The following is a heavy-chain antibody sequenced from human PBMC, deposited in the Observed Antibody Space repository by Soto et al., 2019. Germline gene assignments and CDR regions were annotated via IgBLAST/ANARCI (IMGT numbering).Heavy chain of an antibody. V-gene: IGHV4-34*01. CDR3: ARGMPSLPPVLNY. CDR2: INHSGST. J-gene: IGHJ4*02. D-gene: IGHD2-2*01. Sequence: SETLSLTCAVSGGSFSAYYWTWIRQPPGKGLEWIGEINHSGSTNYNPSLKSRVSISVDTPKSQFSLKLSSVTAADTAVYYCARGMPSLPPVLNYWGQGTLVTVSS. CDR1: GGSFSAYY.